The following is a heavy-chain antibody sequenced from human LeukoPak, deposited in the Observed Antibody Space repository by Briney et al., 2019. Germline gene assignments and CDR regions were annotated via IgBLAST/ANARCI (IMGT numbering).Heavy chain of an antibody. Sequence: SETLSLTCTVSGGSISSGSYYWSWIRQPAGKGLEWIGRIYTSGSTNYNPSLKSRVTISVDTSKNQFSLKLSSVTAADTAVYYCARVKRGYSSSSRGGYFQHWGQGTLVTVSS. V-gene: IGHV4-61*02. CDR3: ARVKRGYSSSSRGGYFQH. D-gene: IGHD6-6*01. CDR2: IYTSGST. CDR1: GGSISSGSYY. J-gene: IGHJ1*01.